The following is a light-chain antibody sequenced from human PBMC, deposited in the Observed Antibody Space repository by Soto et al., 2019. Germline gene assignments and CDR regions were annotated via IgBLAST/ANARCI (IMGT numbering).Light chain of an antibody. CDR2: DVS. CDR3: QQYNLHSPAT. V-gene: IGKV1-5*01. CDR1: QNIGRW. J-gene: IGKJ1*01. Sequence: DIQMTQSPSSLSASVGDRVTITCRASQNIGRWLAWHQQKSGKAPKLMIYDVSTLISGVPSRFSGSGSGTEFTLTITSLQPDDFTTYYCQQYNLHSPATFGPGTLVEIK.